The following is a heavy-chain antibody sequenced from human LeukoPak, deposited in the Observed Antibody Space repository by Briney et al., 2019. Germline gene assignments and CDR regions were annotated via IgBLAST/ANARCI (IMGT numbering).Heavy chain of an antibody. CDR1: GFTFDDYG. D-gene: IGHD2-2*01. Sequence: GSLRLSCAASGFTFDDYGMSWVRQAPGKGLEWVANIKQDGSEKYYVDSVKGRFTISRDNAKNSLYLQMNSLRAEDTAVYYCARDGDVVVPTYNWFDPWGQGTLVTVSS. CDR2: IKQDGSEK. J-gene: IGHJ5*02. V-gene: IGHV3-7*01. CDR3: ARDGDVVVPTYNWFDP.